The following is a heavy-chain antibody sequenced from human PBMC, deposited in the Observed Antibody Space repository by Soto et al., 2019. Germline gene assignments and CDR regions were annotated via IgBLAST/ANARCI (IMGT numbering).Heavy chain of an antibody. D-gene: IGHD6-19*01. CDR2: ISGSGASA. V-gene: IGHV3-23*01. CDR3: GKERRGSGWSVCDF. Sequence: VQLLESGGGLVQPGGSLRLSCAASGFIFRDYAMNWVRQAPGKGLEWASDISGSGASARYADSVTGRFTISRDNSRDTLYLHMNSLRVDDTAVYYCGKERRGSGWSVCDFWGQGDLVTVSS. J-gene: IGHJ4*02. CDR1: GFIFRDYA.